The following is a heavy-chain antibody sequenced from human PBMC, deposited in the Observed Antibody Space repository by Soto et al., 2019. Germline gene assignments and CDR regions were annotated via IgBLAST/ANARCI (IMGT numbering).Heavy chain of an antibody. CDR3: ATFAEWELWYQN. J-gene: IGHJ4*02. CDR2: FDPEDGET. CDR1: GYTLTELS. V-gene: IGHV1-24*01. D-gene: IGHD1-26*01. Sequence: QVQLVQSGAEVKKPGASVKVSCKVSGYTLTELSMHWLRQAPGKGLEWMGGFDPEDGETIYAQKFQGRVTMTEDTSTDPAYRELSSLRSEDTAVYYCATFAEWELWYQNWGQGTLVTVSS.